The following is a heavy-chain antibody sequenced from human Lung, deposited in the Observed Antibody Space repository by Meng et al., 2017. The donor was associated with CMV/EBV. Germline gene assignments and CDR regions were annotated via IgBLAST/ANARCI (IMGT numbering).Heavy chain of an antibody. Sequence: QVQLQQGCAVLLKPSCALSLTCSVYGGSFSGYYWSWIRQPPGKGLEWIGEINHSGSTNYNPSLKSRVTISVDTSKNQFSLKLSSVTAADTAVYYCARGFLSFVRVFDYWGQGTLVTVSS. CDR2: INHSGST. D-gene: IGHD2/OR15-2a*01. V-gene: IGHV4-34*01. CDR3: ARGFLSFVRVFDY. CDR1: GGSFSGYY. J-gene: IGHJ4*02.